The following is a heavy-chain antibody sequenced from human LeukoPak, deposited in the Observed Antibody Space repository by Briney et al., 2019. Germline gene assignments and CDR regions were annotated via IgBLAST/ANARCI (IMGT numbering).Heavy chain of an antibody. CDR3: ARPRALYGLHAFDI. D-gene: IGHD4-17*01. CDR2: INHSGST. V-gene: IGHV4-34*01. CDR1: GGSFSGYY. Sequence: SETLSLTCAVYGGSFSGYYWSWVRQPPGKGLEWIGEINHSGSTNDNPSLKSRVTISVDTSKNQFCLKLTAVTAADTAVYYCARPRALYGLHAFDIWGQGTMATVS. J-gene: IGHJ3*02.